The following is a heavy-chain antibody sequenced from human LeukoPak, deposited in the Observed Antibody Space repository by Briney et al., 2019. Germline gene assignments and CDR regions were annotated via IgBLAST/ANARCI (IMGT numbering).Heavy chain of an antibody. V-gene: IGHV3-66*02. CDR1: GFTVSSNY. D-gene: IGHD3-22*01. Sequence: GGSLGLSCAASGFTVSSNYMSWVRQAPGKGLEWVSVIYSGGTTYYADSVKGRFTISRDNSKNTLYLQMNSLRAEDTAVYYCARLLTSGYYPFDYWGQGTLVSVSS. CDR3: ARLLTSGYYPFDY. CDR2: IYSGGTT. J-gene: IGHJ4*02.